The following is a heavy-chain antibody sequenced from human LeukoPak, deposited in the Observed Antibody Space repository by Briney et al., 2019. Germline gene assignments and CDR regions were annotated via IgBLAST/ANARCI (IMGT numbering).Heavy chain of an antibody. V-gene: IGHV4-61*02. CDR3: ARRSMVRTVGYYYGMDV. CDR1: GGSISSGSYY. CDR2: IYTSGST. J-gene: IGHJ6*02. D-gene: IGHD4/OR15-4a*01. Sequence: SQTLSLTCTVSGGSISSGSYYWNWIRQPAGKGLEWIGRIYTSGSTNYNPSLKSRVTISVDTSKKQFSLKLSSVTAADTAVYYCARRSMVRTVGYYYGMDVWGQGTTVTVSS.